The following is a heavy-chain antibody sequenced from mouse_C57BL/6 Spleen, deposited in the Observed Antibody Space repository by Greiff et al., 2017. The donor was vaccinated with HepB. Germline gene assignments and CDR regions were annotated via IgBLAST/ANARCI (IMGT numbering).Heavy chain of an antibody. CDR2: IYPSDSET. J-gene: IGHJ2*01. Sequence: QVQLQQPGAELVRPGSSVKLSCKASGYTFTSYWMDWVKQRPGQGLEWIGNIYPSDSETHYNQKFKDKATLTVDKSSSTAYMQLSSLTSEDSAVYYCARVIYYYGSRDYWGQGTTLTVSS. CDR1: GYTFTSYW. D-gene: IGHD1-1*01. CDR3: ARVIYYYGSRDY. V-gene: IGHV1-61*01.